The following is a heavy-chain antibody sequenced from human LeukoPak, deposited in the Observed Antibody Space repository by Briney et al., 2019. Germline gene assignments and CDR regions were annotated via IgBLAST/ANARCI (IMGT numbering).Heavy chain of an antibody. CDR1: GGSFSGYY. D-gene: IGHD6-13*01. CDR3: AATYSPGDH. CDR2: INHSGST. V-gene: IGHV4-34*01. Sequence: SETLSLTCAVYGGSFSGYYWSWIRQPPGKGLEWIGEINHSGSTNYNPSLKSRVTISVDTSKNQFSLKLSSVTAADTAVYYCAATYSPGDHWGQGTLVTVSS. J-gene: IGHJ4*02.